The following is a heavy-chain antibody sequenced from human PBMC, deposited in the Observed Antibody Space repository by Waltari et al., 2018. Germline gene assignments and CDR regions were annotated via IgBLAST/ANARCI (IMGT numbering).Heavy chain of an antibody. CDR1: GGSFSGYY. V-gene: IGHV4-34*01. CDR3: ARGQYSNPPSY. D-gene: IGHD4-4*01. J-gene: IGHJ4*02. Sequence: QVQLQQWGAGLLKPSETLSLTCAVYGGSFSGYYWSWIRQPPGKGLEWIGEIKHSGSTNYNPSLKSRVTISVDTSKNQFSLKLSSVTAADTAVYYCARGQYSNPPSYWGQGTLVTVSS. CDR2: IKHSGST.